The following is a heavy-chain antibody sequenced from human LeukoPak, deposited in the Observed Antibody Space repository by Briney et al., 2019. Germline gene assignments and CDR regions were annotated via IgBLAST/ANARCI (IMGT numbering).Heavy chain of an antibody. CDR1: GYSFTSYW. Sequence: RGESLKISCKGSGYSFTSYWIGWVRQMPGKGLEWMGIIYPGDSDTRYSPSFQGQVTISADKSISTAYLQWSSLKASDTAMYYCARSPSFGEFPPLYFDYWGQGTLVTVSS. CDR2: IYPGDSDT. J-gene: IGHJ4*02. D-gene: IGHD3-10*01. CDR3: ARSPSFGEFPPLYFDY. V-gene: IGHV5-51*01.